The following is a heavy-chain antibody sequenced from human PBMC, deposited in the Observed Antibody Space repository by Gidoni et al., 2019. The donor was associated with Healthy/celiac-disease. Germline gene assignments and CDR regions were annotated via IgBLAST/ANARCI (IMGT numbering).Heavy chain of an antibody. Sequence: QVQLQESGPGLVKPSQTLSLTCTVSGGSIRSGGYYWSWIRQHPGKGLEWIGYIYYSGSTYYNPSLKSLVTISVDTSKNQFSLKLSSVTAADTAVYYCARGGRDYYGSGSSYYFDYWGQGTLVTVSS. V-gene: IGHV4-31*01. D-gene: IGHD3-10*01. J-gene: IGHJ4*02. CDR3: ARGGRDYYGSGSSYYFDY. CDR1: GGSIRSGGYY. CDR2: IYYSGST.